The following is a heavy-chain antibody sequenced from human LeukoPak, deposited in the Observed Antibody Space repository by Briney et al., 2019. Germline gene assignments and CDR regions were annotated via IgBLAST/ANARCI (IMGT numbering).Heavy chain of an antibody. J-gene: IGHJ4*02. Sequence: VGSLRLSCAASGFTFSSYSMNWVRQAPGKGLEWVSSTISASTYIYYADSVKGRFTISRDNAKNSLYLQMNSLRAEDTAMYYCVKDCINFDSWGQGTQVTVFS. CDR2: TISASTYI. V-gene: IGHV3-21*01. D-gene: IGHD1-14*01. CDR3: VKDCINFDS. CDR1: GFTFSSYS.